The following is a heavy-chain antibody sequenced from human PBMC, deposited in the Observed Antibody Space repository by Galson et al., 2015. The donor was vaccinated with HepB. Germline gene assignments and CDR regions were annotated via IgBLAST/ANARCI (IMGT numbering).Heavy chain of an antibody. J-gene: IGHJ6*02. CDR3: ARAGGWQLHDYYFGMDV. V-gene: IGHV1-18*01. Sequence: SVKVSCKASGYTFTNFGINWVRQAPGQGLEWMGWISAYHGNTNYAQKLQGRVTSTTDTSTSTAYMELRSLRSDDTAVYYCARAGGWQLHDYYFGMDVWGQGTTVTVS. CDR1: GYTFTNFG. CDR2: ISAYHGNT. D-gene: IGHD1-26*01.